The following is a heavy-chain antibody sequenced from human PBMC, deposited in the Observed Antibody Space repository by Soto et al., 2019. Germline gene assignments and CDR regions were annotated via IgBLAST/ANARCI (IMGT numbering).Heavy chain of an antibody. CDR2: ISAYNGNT. Sequence: QVQLVQSGAEVKKPGASVKVSCKASGYTFTSYGISWVRQAPGQGLEWMGWISAYNGNTNYAQKLQGRITMTTDTSTSTAYMELRSLRSDDTAVYYCARWDIVVVPAAMPFDYWGQGTLVTVSS. D-gene: IGHD2-2*01. J-gene: IGHJ4*02. CDR1: GYTFTSYG. V-gene: IGHV1-18*01. CDR3: ARWDIVVVPAAMPFDY.